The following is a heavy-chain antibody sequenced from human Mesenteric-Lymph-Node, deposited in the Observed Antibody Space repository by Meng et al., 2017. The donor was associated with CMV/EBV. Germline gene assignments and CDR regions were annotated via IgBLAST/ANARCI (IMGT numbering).Heavy chain of an antibody. Sequence: LSLTCAASGFTFSSYAMHWVRQAPGKGLEWVAVISYDGSNKYYADSVKGRFTISRDNSKNTLYLQMNSLRAEDTAVYYCARVRFVMWEIDPWGQGTLVTVSS. V-gene: IGHV3-30*04. CDR2: ISYDGSNK. CDR3: ARVRFVMWEIDP. D-gene: IGHD3-3*01. J-gene: IGHJ5*02. CDR1: GFTFSSYA.